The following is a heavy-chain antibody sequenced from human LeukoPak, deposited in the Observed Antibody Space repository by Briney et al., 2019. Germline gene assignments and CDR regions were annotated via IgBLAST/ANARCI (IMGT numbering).Heavy chain of an antibody. J-gene: IGHJ4*02. Sequence: GGSLRLSCAASGFTFSSYWMSWVRQAPGKGLEWVANIKQDGSEKYYVDSVKGRFTISRDNAKNSLYLQMNSLRAEDTAVYYCARDIDYGGNPEAWDYWGQGTLATVSS. D-gene: IGHD4-23*01. CDR3: ARDIDYGGNPEAWDY. V-gene: IGHV3-7*01. CDR1: GFTFSSYW. CDR2: IKQDGSEK.